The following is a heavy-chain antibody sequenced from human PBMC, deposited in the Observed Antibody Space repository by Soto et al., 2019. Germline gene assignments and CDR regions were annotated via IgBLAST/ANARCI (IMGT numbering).Heavy chain of an antibody. CDR1: GYTFTGYY. CDR2: IIPIFGTA. V-gene: IGHV1-69*13. CDR3: ARKAVRDSSSWGYYYYYGMDV. D-gene: IGHD6-13*01. Sequence: GASVKVSCKASGYTFTGYYMHWVRQAPGQGLEWMGGIIPIFGTANYAQKFQGRVTITADESTSTAYMELSSLRSEDTAVYYCARKAVRDSSSWGYYYYYGMDVRGQGTTVTVSS. J-gene: IGHJ6*02.